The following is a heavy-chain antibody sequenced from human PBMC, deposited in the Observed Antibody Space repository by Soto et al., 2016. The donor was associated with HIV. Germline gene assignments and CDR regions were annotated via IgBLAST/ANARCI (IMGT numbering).Heavy chain of an antibody. CDR1: GGSISTYY. CDR3: ARNYFYDSGSFWYFDF. Sequence: QVQLQESGPGMVKPSETLSLTCTVSGGSISTYYWNWIRQPPGKGLEWIGYIYYSGSTSYNPSLKSRVTMSVDTSKNQFSLKLKSVTAADTAVYYCARNYFYDSGSFWYFDFWGQGCWSPSPQ. V-gene: IGHV4-59*01. J-gene: IGHJ4*02. CDR2: IYYSGST. D-gene: IGHD3-10*01.